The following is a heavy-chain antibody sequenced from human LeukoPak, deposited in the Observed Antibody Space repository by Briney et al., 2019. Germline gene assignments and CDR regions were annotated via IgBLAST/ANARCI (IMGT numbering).Heavy chain of an antibody. CDR2: IKSKSDGGTI. V-gene: IGHV3-15*01. Sequence: GRSLRLSCVGSGFTFSDAWMSWVRQAPGKGLEWVGRIKSKSDGGTIDYAAPVKGRFTISRDDSRNTLYLRMNSLKTEDTAVYYCTTRRQDGWWGQGTLVTVS. CDR1: GFTFSDAW. J-gene: IGHJ4*02. D-gene: IGHD2-15*01. CDR3: TTRRQDGW.